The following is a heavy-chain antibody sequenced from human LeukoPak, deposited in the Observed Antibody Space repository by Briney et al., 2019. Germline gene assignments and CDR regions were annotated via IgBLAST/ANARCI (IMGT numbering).Heavy chain of an antibody. CDR3: ARGYGDYNPRSAFDI. V-gene: IGHV1-2*06. CDR1: GSSFTGYY. J-gene: IGHJ3*02. D-gene: IGHD4-17*01. CDR2: INPNSGGT. Sequence: ASGKLCCSAAGSSFTGYYIQWVRVAPGPGLEWMGRINPNSGGTNYAQKFQGRFTMTRDPSISTAYMELSRLRSDDTAVYYCARGYGDYNPRSAFDIWGQGTMVTVSS.